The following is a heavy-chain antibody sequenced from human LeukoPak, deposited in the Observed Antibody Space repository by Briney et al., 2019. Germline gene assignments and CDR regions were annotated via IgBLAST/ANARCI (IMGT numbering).Heavy chain of an antibody. CDR1: GASISGYY. D-gene: IGHD3-10*01. Sequence: PSETLSLTCTVSGASISGYYWSWIRQPPGKGLEWIGEINHSGSTNYNPSLKSRVTISVDTSKNQFSLKLSSVTAADTAVYYCARRYGSETYNWFDPWGQGTLVTVSS. CDR3: ARRYGSETYNWFDP. CDR2: INHSGST. J-gene: IGHJ5*02. V-gene: IGHV4-34*01.